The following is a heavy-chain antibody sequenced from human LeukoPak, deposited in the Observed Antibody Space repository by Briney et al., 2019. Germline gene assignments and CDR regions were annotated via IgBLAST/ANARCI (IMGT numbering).Heavy chain of an antibody. CDR1: GFTFSSYA. D-gene: IGHD2-2*02. CDR2: ISYDGSNK. J-gene: IGHJ3*02. Sequence: GGSLRLSCAASGFTFSSYAMPWVRQAPGKGLEWVAVISYDGSNKYYADSVKGRFTISRDNSKNTLYLQMNSLRAEDTAVYYCARDVCSSTSCYKGDAFDIWGQGTMVAVSS. V-gene: IGHV3-30-3*01. CDR3: ARDVCSSTSCYKGDAFDI.